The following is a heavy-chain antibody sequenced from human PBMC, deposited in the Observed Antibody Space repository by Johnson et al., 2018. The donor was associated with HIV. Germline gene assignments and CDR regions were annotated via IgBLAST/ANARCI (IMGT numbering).Heavy chain of an antibody. V-gene: IGHV3-11*04. Sequence: QVQLVESGGGLVQPGGSLRLSCAASGFTFSDYYMSWIRQAPGKGLEWVSYISSSGRTTYYADSVKGRFTISRDNAKNSLYLQMNSLRAEETAVYYCARDLSYSSSSTGAFDIWGQGTMVTVSS. CDR2: ISSSGRTT. CDR3: ARDLSYSSSSTGAFDI. D-gene: IGHD6-6*01. CDR1: GFTFSDYY. J-gene: IGHJ3*02.